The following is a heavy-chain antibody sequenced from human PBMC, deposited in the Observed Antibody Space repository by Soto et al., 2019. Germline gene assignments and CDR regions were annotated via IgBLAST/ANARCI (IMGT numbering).Heavy chain of an antibody. CDR2: IWYDGSNK. J-gene: IGHJ5*02. Sequence: QVQLVESGGGVVQPGRSLRLSCAASGFTFSSYGMHWVRQAPGKGLEWVAVIWYDGSNKYYADSVKGRFTISRDNSKNTLYLQMSSLRAEDTAVYYCARDGLSTMVRGAMNWFGPWGQGTLVTVSS. D-gene: IGHD3-10*01. CDR1: GFTFSSYG. V-gene: IGHV3-33*01. CDR3: ARDGLSTMVRGAMNWFGP.